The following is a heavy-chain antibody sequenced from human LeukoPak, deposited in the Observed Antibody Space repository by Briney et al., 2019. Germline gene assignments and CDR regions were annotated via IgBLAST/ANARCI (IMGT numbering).Heavy chain of an antibody. CDR3: ARGSSGWYTWFDP. CDR2: INHSGST. J-gene: IGHJ5*02. V-gene: IGHV4-39*07. Sequence: PSETLSLTCTVSGGSISSSSYYWSWIRQPPGKGLEWIGEINHSGSTNYNPSLKSRVTISVDTSKNQFSLKLSSVTAADTAVYYCARGSSGWYTWFDPWGQGTLVTVSS. CDR1: GGSISSSSYY. D-gene: IGHD6-19*01.